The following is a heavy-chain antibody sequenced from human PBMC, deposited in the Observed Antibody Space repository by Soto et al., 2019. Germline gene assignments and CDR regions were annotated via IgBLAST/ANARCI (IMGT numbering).Heavy chain of an antibody. CDR2: IVVGSGNT. D-gene: IGHD3-22*01. Sequence: SVKVSCKASGFTFTSPAVQWVRQARGQRLAWIGWIVVGSGNTNYAQKFQERVTITRDMSTSTAYMELSSLRSEDTAGYYCAAPHSDSSGYLDAFDIWGQGTMVTVSS. CDR1: GFTFTSPA. V-gene: IGHV1-58*01. J-gene: IGHJ3*02. CDR3: AAPHSDSSGYLDAFDI.